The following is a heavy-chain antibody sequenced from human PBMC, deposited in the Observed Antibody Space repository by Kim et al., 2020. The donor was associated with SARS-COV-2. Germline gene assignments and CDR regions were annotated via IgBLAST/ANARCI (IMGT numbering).Heavy chain of an antibody. Sequence: SETLSLTCTVSGGSISSYYWSWIRQPPGKGLEWIGFIYYNGSTNYNPSLKSRVTISLDTSKSQFSLKLSSVTAADTALYYCTRQSYSSGWYFDYWGPGTPVTVSS. V-gene: IGHV4-59*08. CDR3: TRQSYSSGWYFDY. CDR1: GGSISSYY. CDR2: IYYNGST. J-gene: IGHJ4*02. D-gene: IGHD6-19*01.